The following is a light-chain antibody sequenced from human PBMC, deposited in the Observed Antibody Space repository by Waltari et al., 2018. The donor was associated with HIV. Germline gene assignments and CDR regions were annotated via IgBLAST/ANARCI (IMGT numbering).Light chain of an antibody. Sequence: QSVLTQPPSVSGAPGQRVTISCTGSNSNIGAHYGVNWYQEVPGAAPRLLIYADPNRPSGVPDRFSGSTSATSASLAITGLQAEDEADYYCQSYDSTLSSVLFGGGTKVTVL. CDR2: ADP. J-gene: IGLJ2*01. CDR1: NSNIGAHYG. V-gene: IGLV1-40*01. CDR3: QSYDSTLSSVL.